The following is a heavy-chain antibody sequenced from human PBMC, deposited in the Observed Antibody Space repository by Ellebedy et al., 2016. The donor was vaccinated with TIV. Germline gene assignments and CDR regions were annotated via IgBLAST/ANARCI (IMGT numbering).Heavy chain of an antibody. D-gene: IGHD2-2*01. J-gene: IGHJ4*02. CDR3: ARAPPGYCGSTTCHEY. CDR1: GYTFIDYY. Sequence: ASVKVSCXASGYTFIDYYIHWVRQAPGQGLEWMGWINPPTGGTNYAQNFQGRVTVTTDTPISTAYMELSGLRSDDTAVYYCARAPPGYCGSTTCHEYWGQGTLVSVSS. CDR2: INPPTGGT. V-gene: IGHV1-2*02.